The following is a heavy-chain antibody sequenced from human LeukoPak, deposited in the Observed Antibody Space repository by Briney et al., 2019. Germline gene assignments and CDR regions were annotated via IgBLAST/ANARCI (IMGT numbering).Heavy chain of an antibody. Sequence: SETLSLTCTVSGGSISSSSSTYHWGWIRQPPGGGLEWIGSIYYGGSTYYNPSLKSRVTISVDMSKTQFSLKLSSVTAADTAVYYCARLLYDYWSGSYYYFDYWGQGTLVTVSS. V-gene: IGHV4-39*07. CDR2: IYYGGST. D-gene: IGHD3-3*01. J-gene: IGHJ4*02. CDR3: ARLLYDYWSGSYYYFDY. CDR1: GGSISSSSSTYH.